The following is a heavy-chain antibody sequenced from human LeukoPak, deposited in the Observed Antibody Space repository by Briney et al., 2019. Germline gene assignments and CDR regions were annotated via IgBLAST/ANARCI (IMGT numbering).Heavy chain of an antibody. J-gene: IGHJ3*02. D-gene: IGHD6-6*01. CDR1: GFTFSSYS. Sequence: GGSLRLSCAASGFTFSSYSMNWVRQAPGKGLEWVSYISSSSSTIYYADSVKGRFTISRDNAKNSLYLQMNSLRAEDTAVYYCARAVIAARQDAFDIWGQGTMVTVSS. V-gene: IGHV3-48*04. CDR3: ARAVIAARQDAFDI. CDR2: ISSSSSTI.